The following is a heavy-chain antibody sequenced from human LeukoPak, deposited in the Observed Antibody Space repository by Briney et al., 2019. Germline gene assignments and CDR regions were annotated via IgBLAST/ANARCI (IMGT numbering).Heavy chain of an antibody. Sequence: GASVKVSCKASGYTFTGYYMHWVRQAPGQGLEWMGWINPNSGGTNYAQKFQGRVTITRDASTSTAYMELSRLSSDDTPVYSCARVVFDESLYVDYWGQGTLVTVSS. CDR3: ARVVFDESLYVDY. CDR2: INPNSGGT. V-gene: IGHV1-2*02. CDR1: GYTFTGYY. D-gene: IGHD3-9*01. J-gene: IGHJ4*02.